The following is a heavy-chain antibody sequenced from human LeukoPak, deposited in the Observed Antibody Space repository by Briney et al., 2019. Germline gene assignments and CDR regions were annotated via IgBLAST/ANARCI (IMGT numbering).Heavy chain of an antibody. Sequence: KPSETLSLTCTVSGGAISGYYWSWIRQPAGKGLEWLGRVYSSGSTKYNPSLESRVTISVDTSKNQFSLKLNFVTAADTAVYYCARVGSGYDFFDYWGQGTLVTVSS. CDR1: GGAISGYY. CDR2: VYSSGST. D-gene: IGHD3/OR15-3a*01. CDR3: ARVGSGYDFFDY. J-gene: IGHJ4*02. V-gene: IGHV4-4*07.